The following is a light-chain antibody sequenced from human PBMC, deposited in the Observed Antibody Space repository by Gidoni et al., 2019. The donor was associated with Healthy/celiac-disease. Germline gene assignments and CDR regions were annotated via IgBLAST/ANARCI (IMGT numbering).Light chain of an antibody. V-gene: IGKV3-11*01. Sequence: ELVLTQSPATLSWSPGEIATLSCRASQSVSSFLAWYQQKPGQAPRLLNYDASNRATGIPARFSGSGSGKDFTLTISSLAPEDFAVYYCQQRSNWITFXXXTRLEIK. CDR1: QSVSSF. CDR3: QQRSNWIT. CDR2: DAS. J-gene: IGKJ5*01.